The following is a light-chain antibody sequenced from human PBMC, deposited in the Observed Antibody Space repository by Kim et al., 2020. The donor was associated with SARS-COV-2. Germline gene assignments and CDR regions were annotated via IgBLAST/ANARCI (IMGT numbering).Light chain of an antibody. Sequence: ESVLKQSPGTLSLSPGERATLSCRASQSVSSSYLAWYQQKPGQAPRLLIYGASSRATGIPDRFKGTGSETDFTLTITRLEPGDFGVYYCQQYGSSPGTFGQGTRLEIK. J-gene: IGKJ5*01. CDR1: QSVSSSY. CDR2: GAS. V-gene: IGKV3-20*01. CDR3: QQYGSSPGT.